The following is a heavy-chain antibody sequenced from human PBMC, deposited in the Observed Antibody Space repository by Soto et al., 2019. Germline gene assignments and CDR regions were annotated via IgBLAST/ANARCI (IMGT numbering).Heavy chain of an antibody. CDR2: IYSGGST. J-gene: IGHJ5*02. CDR1: GFTFSSYA. CDR3: ARGWFDP. Sequence: GGSLRLSCAASGFTFSSYAMSWVRQAPGKGLEWVSVIYSGGSTYYADSVKGRFTISRDNSKNTLYLQMNSLRAEDTAVYYCARGWFDPWGQGTLVTVSS. V-gene: IGHV3-53*01.